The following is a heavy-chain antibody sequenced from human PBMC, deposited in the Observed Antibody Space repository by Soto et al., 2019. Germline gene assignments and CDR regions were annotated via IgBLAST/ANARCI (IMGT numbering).Heavy chain of an antibody. CDR2: IIPIFGTA. D-gene: IGHD6-6*01. Sequence: GASVKVSCKASGGTFSSYAISWVRQAPGQGLEWMGGIIPIFGTANYAQKFQGRVTITADESTSTAYMELSSLRSEDTAVYYCARGRDSSSSGFVDPWGQGTLVTVSS. J-gene: IGHJ5*02. CDR3: ARGRDSSSSGFVDP. V-gene: IGHV1-69*13. CDR1: GGTFSSYA.